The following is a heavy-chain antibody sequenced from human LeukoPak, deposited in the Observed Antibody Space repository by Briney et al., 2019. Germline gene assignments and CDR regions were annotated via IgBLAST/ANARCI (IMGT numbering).Heavy chain of an antibody. Sequence: NPGGSLRLSCEASGFTFSSYSMTWVRQAPGKGLEWVAFISSMSGRYIYYAESLKGRFTISRDNSKNTLYLQMNSLRAEDTAIYYCAKENWYFYNNNWYKTWFDPWGQGTLVTVSS. CDR1: GFTFSSYS. V-gene: IGHV3-21*04. J-gene: IGHJ5*02. CDR2: ISSMSGRYI. D-gene: IGHD6-13*01. CDR3: AKENWYFYNNNWYKTWFDP.